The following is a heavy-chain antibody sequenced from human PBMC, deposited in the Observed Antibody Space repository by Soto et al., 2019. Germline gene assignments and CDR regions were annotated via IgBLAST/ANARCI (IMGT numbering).Heavy chain of an antibody. CDR3: ARGQYRVYCSGGSCYSAVDI. CDR1: GYTFTSYD. Sequence: ASVKVSCKASGYTFTSYDINWVRQATGQGLEWMGWMNPNSGNTGYAQKFQGRVTMTRNTSISTAYMELSSLRSEDTGVYYCARGQYRVYCSGGSCYSAVDIWGQGTMVT. V-gene: IGHV1-8*02. J-gene: IGHJ3*02. CDR2: MNPNSGNT. D-gene: IGHD2-15*01.